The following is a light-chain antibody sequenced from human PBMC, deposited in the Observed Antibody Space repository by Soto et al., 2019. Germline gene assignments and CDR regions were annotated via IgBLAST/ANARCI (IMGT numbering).Light chain of an antibody. Sequence: EIVLTQSPATLSLSPGERATLSCRAGQSVSSNLAWFQQKPGQAPRLLIYDASNRATGIPARFSGSGSGTDFTLTISSLEPEDFAVYYCQQRSNWPPWTFGQGTKVDIK. CDR1: QSVSSN. J-gene: IGKJ1*01. V-gene: IGKV3-11*01. CDR3: QQRSNWPPWT. CDR2: DAS.